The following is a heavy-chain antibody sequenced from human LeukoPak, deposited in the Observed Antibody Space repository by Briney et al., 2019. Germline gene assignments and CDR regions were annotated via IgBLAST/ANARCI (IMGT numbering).Heavy chain of an antibody. Sequence: SETLSLTCTASGGSLTDGDYYWGWVRQPPGTGLHWLATTWRGASLNSRVTISLDTSQNQFSLRLTSVTALDTAVYYCVRIFGYYQEAMDVWGPGITVTVSS. D-gene: IGHD3-3*01. CDR3: VRIFGYYQEAMDV. V-gene: IGHV4-61*08. J-gene: IGHJ6*02. CDR1: GGSLTDGDYY. CDR2: TWRG.